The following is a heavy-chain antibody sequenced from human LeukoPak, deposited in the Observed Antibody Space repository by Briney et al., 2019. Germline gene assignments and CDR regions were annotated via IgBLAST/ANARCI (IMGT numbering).Heavy chain of an antibody. J-gene: IGHJ3*01. CDR2: INNNASTT. Sequence: GGSLRLSCAASGFTFSNYWMCWVRQAPGKGLVWVSRINNNASTTTYADSLKGRFSIARDNAKTTLYLQMNSLRAEATAVYYCARGYCSSTTCYNAFDVWGQRTMVTASS. V-gene: IGHV3-74*01. D-gene: IGHD2-2*02. CDR3: ARGYCSSTTCYNAFDV. CDR1: GFTFSNYW.